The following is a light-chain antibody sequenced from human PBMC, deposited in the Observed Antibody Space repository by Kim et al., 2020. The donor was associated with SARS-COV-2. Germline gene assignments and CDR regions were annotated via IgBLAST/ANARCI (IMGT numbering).Light chain of an antibody. J-gene: IGLJ1*01. CDR1: SSDVGSYNL. V-gene: IGLV2-23*02. CDR2: EVS. Sequence: GQSITISCTGTSSDVGSYNLVSWYQQHPGKAPKVMIYEVSKRPSGVSNRFSGSKSGNTASLTISGLQAEDEADYYCCSYAISSTYVFGTGTKVTVL. CDR3: CSYAISSTYV.